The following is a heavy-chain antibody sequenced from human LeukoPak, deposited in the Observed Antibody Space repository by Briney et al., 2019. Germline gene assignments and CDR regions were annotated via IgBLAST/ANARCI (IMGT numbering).Heavy chain of an antibody. Sequence: SETLSLTCAVYGGSFSGYYWSWIRQPPGKGLEWIGEINHSGSTNYNPPLKSRVTISVDTSKNQFSLKLSSVTAADTAVYYCARGRAYCGGDCYANWFDPWGQGTLVTVSS. D-gene: IGHD2-21*02. CDR2: INHSGST. J-gene: IGHJ5*02. CDR1: GGSFSGYY. CDR3: ARGRAYCGGDCYANWFDP. V-gene: IGHV4-34*01.